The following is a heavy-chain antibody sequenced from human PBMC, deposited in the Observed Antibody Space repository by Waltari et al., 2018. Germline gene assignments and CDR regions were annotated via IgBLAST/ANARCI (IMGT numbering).Heavy chain of an antibody. CDR1: GYSISSGYY. V-gene: IGHV4-38-2*01. CDR3: ARHPEQLVGYWYFDL. D-gene: IGHD6-6*01. Sequence: QVQLQESGPGLVKPSETLSLTCDVPGYSISSGYYWVWIRQPPGKGLEWIGSIYHSGSTYQNPSLKSRLTISLDTSKNQFSLKRSSVTAADTAVFYCARHPEQLVGYWYFDLWGRGTLVTVSS. J-gene: IGHJ2*01. CDR2: IYHSGST.